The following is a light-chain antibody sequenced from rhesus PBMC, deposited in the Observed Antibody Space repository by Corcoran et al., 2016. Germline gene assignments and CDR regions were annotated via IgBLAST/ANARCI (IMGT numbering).Light chain of an antibody. V-gene: IGKV1-25*02. Sequence: DIQMTQSPSSLSASVGDTVTITCQACQGIRINLAWSQQKPGKAPKLLIYAASTLQSGVPSRFSGSGSGTDFTLTINSLQPDDFATYYFQQRNSYPLAFGGGTKVEIK. CDR2: AAS. J-gene: IGKJ4*01. CDR3: QQRNSYPLA. CDR1: QGIRIN.